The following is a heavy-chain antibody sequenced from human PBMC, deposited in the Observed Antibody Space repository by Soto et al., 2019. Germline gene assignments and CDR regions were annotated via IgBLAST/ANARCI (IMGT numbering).Heavy chain of an antibody. CDR1: GFTFSSYA. J-gene: IGHJ6*02. CDR2: ISYDGSNK. Sequence: GGSLRLSCAASGFTFSSYAMHWVRQAPGKGLEWVAVISYDGSNKYYADSVKGRFTISRDNSKNTLYLQMNSLRAEDTAVYYCARAGYYDFWSGYYLAFYYYYGMDVWGQGTTVTVSS. V-gene: IGHV3-30-3*01. D-gene: IGHD3-3*01. CDR3: ARAGYYDFWSGYYLAFYYYYGMDV.